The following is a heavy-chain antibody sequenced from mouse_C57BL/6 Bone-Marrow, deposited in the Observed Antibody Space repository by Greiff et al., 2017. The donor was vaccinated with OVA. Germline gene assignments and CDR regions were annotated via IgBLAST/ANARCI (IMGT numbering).Heavy chain of an antibody. CDR2: IYPGDGDT. CDR3: ARGSSYDDYAMDY. Sequence: VKLVESGPELVKPGASVKISCKASGYAFSSSWMNWVKQRPGKGLEWIGRIYPGDGDTNYNGKFKGKATLTADKSSSTAYMQLSSLTSEDSAVYYCARGSSYDDYAMDYWGQGTSVTVSS. D-gene: IGHD1-1*01. CDR1: GYAFSSSW. V-gene: IGHV1-82*01. J-gene: IGHJ4*01.